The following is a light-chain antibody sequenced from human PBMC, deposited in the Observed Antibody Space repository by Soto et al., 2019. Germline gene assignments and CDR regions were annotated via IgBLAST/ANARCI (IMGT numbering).Light chain of an antibody. V-gene: IGKV3-15*01. Sequence: EIVMTQSPATLSVSPGERATLSSRASQSVSSNLAWYQQKPGQAPRLLISGASTRATGVPARFSGSGSATEFTLTISSLQSEDFALYYCQQYNNWWTFGQGTKVEIK. CDR3: QQYNNWWT. CDR2: GAS. CDR1: QSVSSN. J-gene: IGKJ1*01.